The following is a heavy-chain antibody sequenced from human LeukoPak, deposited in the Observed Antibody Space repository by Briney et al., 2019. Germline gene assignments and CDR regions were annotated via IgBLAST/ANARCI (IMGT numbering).Heavy chain of an antibody. Sequence: SETLPLTCTVSGGSISSYYWSWIRQPPGKGLEWIGYIYYSGSTNYNPSLKSRVTISVDTSKNQFSLKLSSVTAADTAVYYCARVRASGYDYHWFDPWGQGTLVTVSS. CDR2: IYYSGST. J-gene: IGHJ5*02. CDR1: GGSISSYY. D-gene: IGHD5-12*01. CDR3: ARVRASGYDYHWFDP. V-gene: IGHV4-59*01.